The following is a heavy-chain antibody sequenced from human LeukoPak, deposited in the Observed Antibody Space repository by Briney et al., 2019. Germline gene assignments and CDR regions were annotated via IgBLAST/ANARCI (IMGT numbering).Heavy chain of an antibody. CDR3: ARKLSGYAPFDC. J-gene: IGHJ4*02. CDR1: GFTLTNYP. D-gene: IGHD5-12*01. CDR2: ISGSGGST. Sequence: GGSLRLSCAASGFTLTNYPMIWVRQAPARGLTWVSGISGSGGSTYYADSVKGRFTISRDNPRSTLYLQMGSLRAEDTAVYYCARKLSGYAPFDCWGQGTLVTVSS. V-gene: IGHV3-23*01.